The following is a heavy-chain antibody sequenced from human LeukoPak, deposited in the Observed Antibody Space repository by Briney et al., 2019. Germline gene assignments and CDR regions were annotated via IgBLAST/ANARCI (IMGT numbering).Heavy chain of an antibody. CDR1: GGSISSYY. CDR2: IYYSGST. Sequence: PSETLSLTCTVSGGSISSYYWSWIRQPPGKGLEWIGYIYYSGSTNYNPSLKSRVTISVDTSKNQFSLKLSSVTAADTAVYYCARVFSYDSSGYYESDAFDIWGQGTMVTVSS. CDR3: ARVFSYDSSGYYESDAFDI. V-gene: IGHV4-59*01. J-gene: IGHJ3*02. D-gene: IGHD3-22*01.